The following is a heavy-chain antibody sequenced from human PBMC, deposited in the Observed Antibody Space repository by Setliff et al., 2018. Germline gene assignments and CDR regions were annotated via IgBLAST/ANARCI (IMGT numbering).Heavy chain of an antibody. CDR1: GFTFDDYA. CDR3: AKDGGMGYCSGYKCQAPYYYGLDV. D-gene: IGHD2-15*01. CDR2: ISWDASNT. V-gene: IGHV3-43D*03. Sequence: QAGESLQISCAASGFTFDDYAMHWVRQAPGKGIEWISLISWDASNTYYADSLKGRFTISRDNSKNTLYLQVNSLRAEDTALYYRAKDGGMGYCSGYKCQAPYYYGLDVWGQGTTVTVSS. J-gene: IGHJ6*02.